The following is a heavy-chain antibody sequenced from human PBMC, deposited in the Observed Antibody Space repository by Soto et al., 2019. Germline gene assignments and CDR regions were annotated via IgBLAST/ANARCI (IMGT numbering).Heavy chain of an antibody. D-gene: IGHD3-22*01. CDR1: GFTFSSYA. CDR3: AKLTYPSDSTGYYYERVSGWIDS. CDR2: ISASGGTA. V-gene: IGHV3-23*01. Sequence: EVQLLESGGGLIQPGGSLRLSCAVSGFTFSSYAMSWVRQAPGKGLEWVSGISASGGTANLADSVEGRCTISRDNSKSTLYLQMNSLRAEDTAVYYCAKLTYPSDSTGYYYERVSGWIDSWGQGTLVTVSS. J-gene: IGHJ5*01.